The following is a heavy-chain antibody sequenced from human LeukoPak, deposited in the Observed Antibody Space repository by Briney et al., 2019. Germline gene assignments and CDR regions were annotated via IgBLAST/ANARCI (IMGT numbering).Heavy chain of an antibody. V-gene: IGHV1-2*02. Sequence: ASAKVSCKASGYTFTGNYIHWVRQAPGQGLEWMGWINPNSGGTNSAQKFQDRVTMTRGTSISTVYMELSRLRSDDTAVYYCARGINGFDYWGQGTLVTVSS. CDR2: INPNSGGT. CDR1: GYTFTGNY. CDR3: ARGINGFDY. J-gene: IGHJ4*02. D-gene: IGHD3-10*01.